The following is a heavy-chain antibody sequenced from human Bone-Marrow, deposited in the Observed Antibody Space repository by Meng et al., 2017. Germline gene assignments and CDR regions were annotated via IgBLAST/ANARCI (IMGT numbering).Heavy chain of an antibody. D-gene: IGHD3-22*01. Sequence: VQLVESGGGLVQPGGSLRLSCAASGFTFSDHYMDWVRQAPGKGLEWIGEINHSGSTNYNPSLKSRVTISVDTSKNQFSLKLSSVTAADTAVYYCARLAYDSSGYWFDYWGQGTLVTVSS. CDR2: INHSGST. CDR1: GFTFSDHY. V-gene: IGHV4-34*01. CDR3: ARLAYDSSGYWFDY. J-gene: IGHJ4*02.